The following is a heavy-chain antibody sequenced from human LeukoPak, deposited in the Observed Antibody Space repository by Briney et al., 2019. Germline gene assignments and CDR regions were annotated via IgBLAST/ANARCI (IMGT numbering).Heavy chain of an antibody. J-gene: IGHJ6*03. CDR2: INHSGST. D-gene: IGHD3-3*01. CDR1: GGSFSGYY. Sequence: SETLSLTCAVYGGSFSGYYWSWIRQPPGKGLEWIGEINHSGSTNYNPSLKSRVTISVDTSKNQFSLKLSSVTAADTAVYYCARGYTIFGVVICYYYYMDVWGKGTTVTVSS. CDR3: ARGYTIFGVVICYYYYMDV. V-gene: IGHV4-34*01.